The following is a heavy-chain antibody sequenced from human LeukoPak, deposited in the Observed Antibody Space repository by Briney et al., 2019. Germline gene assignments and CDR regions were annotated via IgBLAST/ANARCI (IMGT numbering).Heavy chain of an antibody. J-gene: IGHJ1*01. V-gene: IGHV1-18*04. CDR2: IRADNGDT. Sequence: ASVKVSCKTSGYKFLSHGISWVRQAPGQGLEWLGWIRADNGDTRFAQKFQGRFTMTTDTSSSTAHMELRSLRSDDTAVYYCARDWPTVIADFWGQGTLVTVSS. D-gene: IGHD4-11*01. CDR3: ARDWPTVIADF. CDR1: GYKFLSHG.